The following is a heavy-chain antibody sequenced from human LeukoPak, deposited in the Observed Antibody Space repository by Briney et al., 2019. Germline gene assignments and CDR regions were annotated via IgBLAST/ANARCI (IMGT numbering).Heavy chain of an antibody. CDR1: GFTFSSYS. CDR2: ISSSSSYI. CDR3: AREGIWQQLDGYYFDY. V-gene: IGHV3-21*01. D-gene: IGHD6-13*01. Sequence: GGSLRLSCAASGFTFSSYSMNWVRQAPGKGLEWVSSISSSSSYIYYADSVKGRFTISRDNAKNSLCLQMNSLRAEDTAVYYCAREGIWQQLDGYYFDYWGQGTLVTVSS. J-gene: IGHJ4*02.